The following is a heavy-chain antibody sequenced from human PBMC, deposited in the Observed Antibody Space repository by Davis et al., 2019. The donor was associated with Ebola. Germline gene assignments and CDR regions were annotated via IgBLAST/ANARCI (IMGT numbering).Heavy chain of an antibody. D-gene: IGHD3-22*01. CDR2: IYYSGST. J-gene: IGHJ6*03. V-gene: IGHV4-31*03. CDR3: ARDLRYDSSGSDYYFYMDV. CDR1: GGSISRGGSY. Sequence: LRLSCTVSGGSISRGGSYWTWIRQHPGKGLEWIGYIYYSGSTYYKPSLKSRVTISLDTSKSQFSLNLYSVTAADTAVYYCARDLRYDSSGSDYYFYMDVWGKGTTVTVSS.